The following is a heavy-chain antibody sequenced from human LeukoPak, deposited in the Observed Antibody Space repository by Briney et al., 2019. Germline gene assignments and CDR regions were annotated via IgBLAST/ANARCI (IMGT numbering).Heavy chain of an antibody. CDR3: ARGRWFGETYYYYMDV. CDR1: GGTFSRYA. D-gene: IGHD3-10*01. Sequence: EPSVKVSCKASGGTFSRYAISWVRQAPGQGLEWRGGIIRIFGTANYAQKFQGRVTITADESTSTAYMELSSLRAEDTAMYYCARGRWFGETYYYYMDVWGKGTTVTVSS. V-gene: IGHV1-69*13. CDR2: IIRIFGTA. J-gene: IGHJ6*03.